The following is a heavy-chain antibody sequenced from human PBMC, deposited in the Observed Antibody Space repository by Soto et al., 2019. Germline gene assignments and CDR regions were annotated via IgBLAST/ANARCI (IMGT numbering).Heavy chain of an antibody. Sequence: QVQLVESGGGVVQPGRSLRLSCAASGFTFSSYGMHWVRQAPGKGLEWVAVISYDGSNKYYADSVKGRFTISRDNSKNTLYLQMNSLRAEATAVYYGAISTDDYYYYYGMDVWGQGTTVTVSS. CDR1: GFTFSSYG. V-gene: IGHV3-30*03. J-gene: IGHJ6*02. CDR2: ISYDGSNK. CDR3: AISTDDYYYYYGMDV. D-gene: IGHD2-21*02.